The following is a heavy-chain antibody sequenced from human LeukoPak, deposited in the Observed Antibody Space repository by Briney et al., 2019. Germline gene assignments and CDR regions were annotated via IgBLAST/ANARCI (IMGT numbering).Heavy chain of an antibody. CDR1: GGTFSSYA. Sequence: GASVKVSCKASGGTFSSYAVSWVRQAPGQGLEWMGRIIPMLGIANYAQKFQGRVTITADKSTSTAYMELSSLRSEDTAVYYCARVRSHQEQYYYGSGSYYQALDYWGQGTLVTVSS. V-gene: IGHV1-69*04. D-gene: IGHD3-10*01. CDR2: IIPMLGIA. CDR3: ARVRSHQEQYYYGSGSYYQALDY. J-gene: IGHJ4*02.